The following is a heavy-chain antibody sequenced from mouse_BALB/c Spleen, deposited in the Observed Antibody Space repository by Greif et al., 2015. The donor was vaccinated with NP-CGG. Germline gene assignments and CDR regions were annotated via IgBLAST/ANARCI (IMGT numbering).Heavy chain of an antibody. Sequence: QVQLQQSGPGLVAPSQSLSITCTVSGFSLTGYGVNWVRQPPGKGLEWLGMIWGDGSTDYNSALKSRLSISKDNSKSQVFLKMNSLQTDDTARYYCARADLGYYGSSSYAMDYWGQGTSVTVSS. J-gene: IGHJ4*01. CDR2: IWGDGST. CDR1: GFSLTGYG. V-gene: IGHV2-6-7*01. CDR3: ARADLGYYGSSSYAMDY. D-gene: IGHD1-1*01.